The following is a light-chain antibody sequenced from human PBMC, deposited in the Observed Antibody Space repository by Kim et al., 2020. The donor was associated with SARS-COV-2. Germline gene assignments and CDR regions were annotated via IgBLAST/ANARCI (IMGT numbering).Light chain of an antibody. Sequence: SSELTQDPAVSVALGQTVRITCQGDSLRSYYASWYQQKPGQAPVLVIYGKNNRPSGIPERFSSSSSGNKASLTIAGAQAEDEADYYCNSWDSSGNHVVFG. V-gene: IGLV3-19*01. J-gene: IGLJ2*01. CDR2: GKN. CDR3: NSWDSSGNHVV. CDR1: SLRSYY.